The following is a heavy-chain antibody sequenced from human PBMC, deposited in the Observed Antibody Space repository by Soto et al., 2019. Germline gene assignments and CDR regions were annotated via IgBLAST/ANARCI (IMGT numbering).Heavy chain of an antibody. CDR2: TRNKANSYTT. Sequence: EVQLVESGGGLVQSGGSLRLSCAASGFTFSDHYMDWVRQAPGKGLEWVGRTRNKANSYTTEYAASVKGRFTISRDDSKNSLYLQMNSLKTEDTAVYYCARVCSGGSCYSLDYWGQGTLVTVSS. CDR1: GFTFSDHY. V-gene: IGHV3-72*01. CDR3: ARVCSGGSCYSLDY. D-gene: IGHD2-15*01. J-gene: IGHJ4*02.